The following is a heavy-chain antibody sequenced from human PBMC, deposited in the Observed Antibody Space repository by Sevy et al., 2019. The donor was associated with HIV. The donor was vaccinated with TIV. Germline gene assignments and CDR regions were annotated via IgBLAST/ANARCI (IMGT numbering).Heavy chain of an antibody. CDR3: ARVIKRQGGYYYYMDV. D-gene: IGHD3-16*01. J-gene: IGHJ6*03. CDR2: IYSTGST. Sequence: SETLSLTCTVSGASIISDSYYWSWIRQPAGKGLEWLGRIYSTGSTTYKPSLESRITISEDTSKNQISLKLSSVTAADTAVYYCARVIKRQGGYYYYMDVWGKGTTVTVSS. CDR1: GASIISDSYY. V-gene: IGHV4-61*02.